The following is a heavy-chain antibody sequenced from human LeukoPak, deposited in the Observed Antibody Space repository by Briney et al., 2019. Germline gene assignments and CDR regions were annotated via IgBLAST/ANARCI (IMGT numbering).Heavy chain of an antibody. Sequence: SETLSLTCTVSGGSISSYYWSWIRQPPGKGLEWSGYIYYSGSTNYNPSLKSRVTISVDTSKNQFSLNLSSVTAADTAVYYCARYSSGWRSFDIWGQGTMVTVSS. CDR3: ARYSSGWRSFDI. V-gene: IGHV4-59*01. J-gene: IGHJ3*02. D-gene: IGHD6-19*01. CDR2: IYYSGST. CDR1: GGSISSYY.